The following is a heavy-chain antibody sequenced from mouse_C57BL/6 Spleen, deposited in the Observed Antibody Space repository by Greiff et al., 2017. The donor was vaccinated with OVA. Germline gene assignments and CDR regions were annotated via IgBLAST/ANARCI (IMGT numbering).Heavy chain of an antibody. CDR1: GYAFSSYW. V-gene: IGHV1-80*01. CDR3: ARSTYYSNYERGNY. CDR2: IYPGDGDT. Sequence: QVQLQQSGAELVKPGASVKISCKASGYAFSSYWMNWVKQRPGKGLEWIGQIYPGDGDTNYNGKFKGKATLTADKSSSTAYMQLSSLTSEDSAVYFCARSTYYSNYERGNYWGQGTTLTVSS. D-gene: IGHD2-5*01. J-gene: IGHJ2*01.